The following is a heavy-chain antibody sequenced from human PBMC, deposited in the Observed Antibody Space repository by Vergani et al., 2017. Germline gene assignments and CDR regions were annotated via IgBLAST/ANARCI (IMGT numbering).Heavy chain of an antibody. J-gene: IGHJ4*02. Sequence: EVQLVESGGGLVQPGGSLRLSCAASGFTVSSNYMSWVRQAPGKGLEWVSVSYSAGSTYYADSVKGRFTISRDNSKNTRYLQMNRLRAEDTAVDYCARSDKQLIAVAGTVLDYWGQGTLVTVSS. V-gene: IGHV3-66*01. CDR2: SYSAGST. D-gene: IGHD6-19*01. CDR1: GFTVSSNY. CDR3: ARSDKQLIAVAGTVLDY.